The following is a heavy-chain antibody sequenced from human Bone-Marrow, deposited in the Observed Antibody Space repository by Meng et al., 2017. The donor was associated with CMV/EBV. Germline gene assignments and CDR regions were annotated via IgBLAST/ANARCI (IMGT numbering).Heavy chain of an antibody. J-gene: IGHJ6*02. D-gene: IGHD2-2*01. Sequence: SVKVSCKASGGTFSSYAISWVRQAPGQGLEWMGGIIPILGIANYAQKFQGRVTITADKSTSTAYMELSSLRSEDTAVYYCARDLIVVVPAAISPDYYGMDGWGQGTTVTVSS. CDR3: ARDLIVVVPAAISPDYYGMDG. CDR2: IIPILGIA. CDR1: GGTFSSYA. V-gene: IGHV1-69*10.